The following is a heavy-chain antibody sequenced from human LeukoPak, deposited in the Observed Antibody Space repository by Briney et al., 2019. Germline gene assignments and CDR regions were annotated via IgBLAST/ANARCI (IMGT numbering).Heavy chain of an antibody. V-gene: IGHV4-59*08. CDR1: GGSISSYY. Sequence: SSETLSLTCTISGGSISSYYWSWIRQPPGKGLEWIGYIYSSGSANYNPSLNSRATISVDTSKNQFSLKLRSVTAADTAVYYCAHEVDTAMVTWGQGTLVTVSS. CDR3: AHEVDTAMVT. CDR2: IYSSGSA. J-gene: IGHJ4*02. D-gene: IGHD5-18*01.